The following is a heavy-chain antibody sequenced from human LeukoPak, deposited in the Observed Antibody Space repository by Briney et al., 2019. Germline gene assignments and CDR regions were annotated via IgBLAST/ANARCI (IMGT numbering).Heavy chain of an antibody. J-gene: IGHJ5*02. Sequence: PSETLSLTCTVSGGSISSSSYYWGWIRQPPGKGLEWIGEINHSGSTNYNPSLKSRVTISVDTSKNQFSLKLSSVTAADTAVYYCARVGVVVAATYNWFDPWGQGTLVTVSS. CDR2: INHSGST. CDR3: ARVGVVVAATYNWFDP. D-gene: IGHD2-15*01. CDR1: GGSISSSSYY. V-gene: IGHV4-39*07.